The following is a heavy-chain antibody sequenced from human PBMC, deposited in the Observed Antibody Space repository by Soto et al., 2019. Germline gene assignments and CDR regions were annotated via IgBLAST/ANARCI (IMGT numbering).Heavy chain of an antibody. CDR2: IYYSGST. CDR3: ARHDGLLVPAGIDDYYYMDV. J-gene: IGHJ6*03. CDR1: GGSISSGGYY. Sequence: PSETLSLTCTVSGGSISSGGYYWSWIRQHPGKGLEWIGYIYYSGSTYYNPSLKSRVTISVDTSKNQFSLKLSSVTAADTAVYYCARHDGLLVPAGIDDYYYMDVWGKGTTVTVSS. D-gene: IGHD2-2*01. V-gene: IGHV4-31*03.